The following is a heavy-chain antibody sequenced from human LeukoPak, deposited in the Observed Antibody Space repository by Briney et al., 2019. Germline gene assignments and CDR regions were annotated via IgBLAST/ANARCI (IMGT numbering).Heavy chain of an antibody. D-gene: IGHD2-21*02. CDR2: ISSSGSTI. CDR1: GFTFSSYE. CDR3: ARALSCGDCSLEGR. J-gene: IGHJ4*02. V-gene: IGHV3-48*03. Sequence: QPGGSLRLSCAASGFTFSSYEMNWVRQAPGKGLEWVSYISSSGSTIYYADSVKGRFTISRDNAKNSLYLQMNSLRAEDTAVYYCARALSCGDCSLEGRWGQGTLVTVSS.